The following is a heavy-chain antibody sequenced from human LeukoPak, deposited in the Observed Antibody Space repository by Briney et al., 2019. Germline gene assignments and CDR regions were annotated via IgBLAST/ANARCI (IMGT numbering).Heavy chain of an antibody. V-gene: IGHV3-7*05. CDR1: GFTFSSFW. D-gene: IGHD5-24*01. J-gene: IGHJ4*02. CDR3: ARKRRDGHSYDYFDY. CDR2: IRQDGSEK. Sequence: GGSLRLSCAASGFTFSSFWMSWVRQAPGKGLEWVANIRQDGSEKYYVDSVKGRFTISRDNANNSLSLQMNSLRAKDMAVYYCARKRRDGHSYDYFDYWGQGTLVTVSS.